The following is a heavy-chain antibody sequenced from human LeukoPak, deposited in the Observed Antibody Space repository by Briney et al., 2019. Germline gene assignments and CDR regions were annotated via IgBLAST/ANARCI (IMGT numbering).Heavy chain of an antibody. D-gene: IGHD2/OR15-2a*01. Sequence: SETLSLTCTVSGGSISSYYWSWIRQPPGKGLEWIGSINYSGSTNYNPSLKSRVTISIDASKNQFSLKLSSVTAADTAVYYCARDYFTSYYYYGMDVWGQGTTVTVSS. CDR2: INYSGST. V-gene: IGHV4-59*01. CDR3: ARDYFTSYYYYGMDV. J-gene: IGHJ6*02. CDR1: GGSISSYY.